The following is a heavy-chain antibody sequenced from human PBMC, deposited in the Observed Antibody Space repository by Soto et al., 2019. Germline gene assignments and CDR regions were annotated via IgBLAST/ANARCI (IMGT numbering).Heavy chain of an antibody. Sequence: SETLSLTCTVSGGSISSYYWSWIRQPPGKGLEWIGHIYYSGSTKYSPSLKSRVTISVDTSKNQFSLKLSSVTAADTAVYYCARQSCSSNRCYSWVSWFDPWAQGTLVTVS. CDR2: IYYSGST. D-gene: IGHD2-2*01. CDR1: GGSISSYY. V-gene: IGHV4-59*08. J-gene: IGHJ5*02. CDR3: ARQSCSSNRCYSWVSWFDP.